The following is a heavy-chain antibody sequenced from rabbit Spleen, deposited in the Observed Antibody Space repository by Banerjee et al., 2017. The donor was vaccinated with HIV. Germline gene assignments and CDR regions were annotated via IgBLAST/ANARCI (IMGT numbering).Heavy chain of an antibody. D-gene: IGHD8-1*01. J-gene: IGHJ6*01. V-gene: IGHV1S40*01. CDR2: IYAGSSGNT. Sequence: QSLAESGGGLVKPGASLTLTCKASGFSFNSGYDMCWVRQAPGKGLEWIACIYAGSSGNTYSATWAKGRFTISKTSSTTVTLQMTSLTAADTATYFCARDTGTSFSTYGMDLWGPGTLVTVS. CDR3: ARDTGTSFSTYGMDL. CDR1: GFSFNSGYD.